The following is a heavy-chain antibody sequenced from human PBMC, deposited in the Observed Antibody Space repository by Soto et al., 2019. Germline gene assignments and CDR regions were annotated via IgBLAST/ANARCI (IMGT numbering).Heavy chain of an antibody. Sequence: GSLRLSCTASGFTLGDYAMSWVRQAPGKGLEWVGFIRSKAYGGTTEYAASVKGRFTISRDDSKSIAYLQMNSLKTEDTAVYYCTRDRLRITIFGVVNYGMDVWGQGTTVTVSS. J-gene: IGHJ6*02. CDR2: IRSKAYGGTT. CDR3: TRDRLRITIFGVVNYGMDV. V-gene: IGHV3-49*04. D-gene: IGHD3-3*01. CDR1: GFTLGDYA.